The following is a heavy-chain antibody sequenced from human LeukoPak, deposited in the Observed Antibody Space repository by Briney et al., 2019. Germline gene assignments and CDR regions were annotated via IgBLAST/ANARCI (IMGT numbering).Heavy chain of an antibody. CDR1: GYSFTSYW. CDR3: ARHVKSPRYSSGQQQTNWFDP. V-gene: IGHV5-51*01. J-gene: IGHJ5*02. CDR2: IYPGDSDT. D-gene: IGHD6-25*01. Sequence: GESLKISCKGSGYSFTSYWIGWVRQMPGKGLEWMGIIYPGDSDTRYSPSFQGQVTISADKSISTAYLQWSSLKASDTAMYYCARHVKSPRYSSGQQQTNWFDPWGQGTLVTVSS.